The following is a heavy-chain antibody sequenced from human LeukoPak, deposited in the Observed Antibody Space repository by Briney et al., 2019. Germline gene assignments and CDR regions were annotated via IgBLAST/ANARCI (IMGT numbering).Heavy chain of an antibody. CDR1: GYTFTAYY. Sequence: ASVKVSCKASGYTFTAYYMHWVRQAPGQGLEWMGWINPNSGGTNYAQKFQGRVTMTRATSISTAYMDLNSLLSDDTAVYYCARAYGPSPADVWGKGTTVTVSS. CDR3: ARAYGPSPADV. J-gene: IGHJ6*04. D-gene: IGHD4-17*01. CDR2: INPNSGGT. V-gene: IGHV1-2*02.